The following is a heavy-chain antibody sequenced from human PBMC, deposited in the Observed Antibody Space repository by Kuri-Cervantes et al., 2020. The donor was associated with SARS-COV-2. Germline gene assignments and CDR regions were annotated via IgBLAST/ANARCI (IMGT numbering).Heavy chain of an antibody. CDR1: GGSISSSSYY. CDR3: ARQGYSSSWYLNWFDP. V-gene: IGHV4-39*01. D-gene: IGHD6-13*01. J-gene: IGHJ5*02. Sequence: SETLSLTCTVSGGSISSSSYYWGWIRQPPGKGLEWIGSIYYSGSTYYNPSLKSRVTISVDTFKNQFSLKLSSVTAADTAVYYCARQGYSSSWYLNWFDPWGQGTLVTVSS. CDR2: IYYSGST.